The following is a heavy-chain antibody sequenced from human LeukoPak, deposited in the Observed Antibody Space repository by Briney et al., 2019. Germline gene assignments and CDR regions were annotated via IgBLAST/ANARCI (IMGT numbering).Heavy chain of an antibody. V-gene: IGHV4-30-4*01. CDR3: VRYSSERYPDAFDI. CDR2: IYYSGNT. Sequence: SETLSLTCTVSGGSISSGDYYWSRIRQPPGKGLEWIEYIYYSGNTYYHPSLKSRVTISVDTSKHQFSLKLTSVTAADTATYYCVRYSSERYPDAFDIWGQGTMVTVSS. D-gene: IGHD6-19*01. J-gene: IGHJ3*02. CDR1: GGSISSGDYY.